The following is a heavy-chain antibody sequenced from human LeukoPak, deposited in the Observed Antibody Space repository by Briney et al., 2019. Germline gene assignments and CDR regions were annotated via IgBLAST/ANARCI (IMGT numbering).Heavy chain of an antibody. Sequence: GGSLRLSCAASGFTFDDYTMHWVRQAPGKGLEWVSLISWDGGSTYYADSVKGRFTISRDNSKNSLYLQMNSLRTEDTALYYCAKGGAGKKRDYYYYYMDVWGKGTTVTVSS. CDR2: ISWDGGST. CDR3: AKGGAGKKRDYYYYYMDV. J-gene: IGHJ6*03. D-gene: IGHD6-19*01. V-gene: IGHV3-43*01. CDR1: GFTFDDYT.